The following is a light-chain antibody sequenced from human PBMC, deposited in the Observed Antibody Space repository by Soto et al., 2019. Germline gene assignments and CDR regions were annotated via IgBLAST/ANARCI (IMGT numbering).Light chain of an antibody. CDR1: QRALYSSDNRNY. Sequence: LMTSPHSLPGSLGDRATINSKWSQRALYSSDNRNYLAWYQQKPGQVPRLLIYGASNLHSGIPARFSGSGSGTDFTLTISSLQPEDVATYYCQKYNIAPWTFGQGTKVDIK. V-gene: IGKV4-1*01. J-gene: IGKJ1*01. CDR3: QKYNIAPWT. CDR2: GAS.